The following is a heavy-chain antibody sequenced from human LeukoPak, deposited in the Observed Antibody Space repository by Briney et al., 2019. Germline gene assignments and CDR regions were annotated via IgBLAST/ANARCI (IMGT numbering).Heavy chain of an antibody. J-gene: IGHJ4*02. CDR3: AKDIFFAGSIAMVRGVLNFDY. Sequence: PGGSLRLSCAASGFTFDDYGKNWVRQAPGKGLEWVSGISWNSGSRGYADSVKGRFTISRDNAKISLYLQMNSLRAEDTALYYCAKDIFFAGSIAMVRGVLNFDYWGQGTLVTVSS. CDR1: GFTFDDYG. V-gene: IGHV3-9*01. D-gene: IGHD3-10*01. CDR2: ISWNSGSR.